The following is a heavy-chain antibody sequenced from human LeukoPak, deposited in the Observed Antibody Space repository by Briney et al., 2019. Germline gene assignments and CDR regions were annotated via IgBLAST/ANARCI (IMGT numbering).Heavy chain of an antibody. CDR1: GFSFSGYA. D-gene: IGHD2-15*01. V-gene: IGHV3-30*04. CDR3: ARVHSFDYFDY. CDR2: ISYNGGRK. Sequence: GMSLRLSCVASGFSFSGYAIHWVRQAPGKGLEWVALISYNGGRKDYADSVKGRFTIDRDNSKNTVYLQMNSLRAEDTAVYYCARVHSFDYFDYWGQGTLVTVSS. J-gene: IGHJ4*02.